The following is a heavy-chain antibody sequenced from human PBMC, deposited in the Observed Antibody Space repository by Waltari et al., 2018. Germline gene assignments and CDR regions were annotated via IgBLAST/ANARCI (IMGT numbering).Heavy chain of an antibody. Sequence: EVQLVESGGGLVEPGMSLRLSCTVSGFNLDDYAIHWVRQAPGKGLEWVSGICWNGGGTGYADSVKGRFTISRDKAKNTLYLQMDSLRADDTALYYCGKDLEPGGMGVWGQGTTLTVSS. CDR1: GFNLDDYA. CDR3: GKDLEPGGMGV. V-gene: IGHV3-9*01. CDR2: ICWNGGGT. J-gene: IGHJ6*02.